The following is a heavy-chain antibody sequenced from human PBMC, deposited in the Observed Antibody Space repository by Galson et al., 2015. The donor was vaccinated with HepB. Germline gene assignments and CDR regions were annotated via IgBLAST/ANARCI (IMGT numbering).Heavy chain of an antibody. J-gene: IGHJ4*02. CDR2: INAGNGNT. D-gene: IGHD2-15*01. Sequence: SVKVSCKASGYTFTSYAMHWVRQAPGQRLEWMGWINAGNGNTKYSQKFQGRVTITRDTSASTAYMELSSLRSEDTAVYYCASSWRGGPNFDYWGQGTLVTVSS. CDR1: GYTFTSYA. CDR3: ASSWRGGPNFDY. V-gene: IGHV1-3*01.